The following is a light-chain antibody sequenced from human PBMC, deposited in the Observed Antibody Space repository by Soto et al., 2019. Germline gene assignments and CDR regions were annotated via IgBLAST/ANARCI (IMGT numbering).Light chain of an antibody. CDR1: SSDVGGYNY. J-gene: IGLJ1*01. Sequence: QSALTQPASVSGSPGQSITISCTGTSSDVGGYNYVSWYQQQSGKAPKLMIHEVSNRPSGVSNRFSGSKSGNTASLTISGLQAEDEADYYCSSYTSSRAYDVGMGTKV. CDR2: EVS. CDR3: SSYTSSRAYD. V-gene: IGLV2-14*01.